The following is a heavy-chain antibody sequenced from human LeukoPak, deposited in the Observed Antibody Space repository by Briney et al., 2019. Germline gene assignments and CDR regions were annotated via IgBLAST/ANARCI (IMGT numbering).Heavy chain of an antibody. CDR2: TYFRSKWYN. CDR1: GDSVSSNSAA. V-gene: IGHV6-1*01. CDR3: ARATSHPTVTTLHFDY. J-gene: IGHJ4*02. Sequence: SQTLSLTCAISGDSVSSNSAAWTWVRQSPSRGLEWLGRTYFRSKWYNDYAVSVKSRITINPDTSKNQFSLQLNSVTPKDTAVYYCARATSHPTVTTLHFDYWGQGTLVAVSS. D-gene: IGHD4-11*01.